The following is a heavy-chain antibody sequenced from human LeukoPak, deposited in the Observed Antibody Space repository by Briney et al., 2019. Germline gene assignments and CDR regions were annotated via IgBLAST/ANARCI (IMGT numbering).Heavy chain of an antibody. J-gene: IGHJ4*02. CDR1: GYTFTSYG. V-gene: IGHV1-18*01. CDR3: AGGCSGGSCYSSRGYYFDY. CDR2: ISAYNGNT. D-gene: IGHD2-15*01. Sequence: GASVKVSCKASGYTFTSYGISWVRQAPGQGLEWMGWISAYNGNTNYAQKLQGRVTMTTDTSTSTAYMELRSLRSDDTAVYYCAGGCSGGSCYSSRGYYFDYWGQGTLVTVSS.